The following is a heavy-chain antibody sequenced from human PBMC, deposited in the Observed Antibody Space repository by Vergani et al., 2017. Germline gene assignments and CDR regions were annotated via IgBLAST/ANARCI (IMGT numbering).Heavy chain of an antibody. J-gene: IGHJ1*01. V-gene: IGHV5-51*01. CDR1: GYSFTSYW. D-gene: IGHD2-2*01. CDR3: ARGVVVVPVAPAEYFQH. CDR2: IYPGDSAT. Sequence: EVQLVQSGAEVKKPGESLKISCKGSGYSFTSYWIGWVRQMPGKGLEWMGIIYPGDSATSYSPSFQGQVTISADKSISTAYLQWSSLKASDTAMYYCARGVVVVPVAPAEYFQHWGQGTLVTVSS.